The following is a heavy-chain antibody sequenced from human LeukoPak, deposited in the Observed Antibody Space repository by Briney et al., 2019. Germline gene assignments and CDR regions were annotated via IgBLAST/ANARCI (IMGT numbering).Heavy chain of an antibody. J-gene: IGHJ4*02. CDR3: ARERQNKDFWSGGDY. Sequence: GGSLRLSCAASGFTFSTYWMSWVRQAPGKGLEWVANIKQHGSEKYYVDSVKGRFTISRDNAKNSLYLQMNTLRPEDTAVYYCARERQNKDFWSGGDYWGQGTLVTVSS. CDR1: GFTFSTYW. D-gene: IGHD3-3*01. V-gene: IGHV3-7*01. CDR2: IKQHGSEK.